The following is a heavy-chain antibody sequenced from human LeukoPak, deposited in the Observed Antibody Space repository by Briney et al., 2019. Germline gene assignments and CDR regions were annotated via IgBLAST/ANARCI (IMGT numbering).Heavy chain of an antibody. Sequence: SETLSLTCTVSGGSISSYYWSWIRQPPGKGLEWIGYIYYSGSTNYNPSLKSRVTISVDTSKNQFSLKLSSVTAADTAVYYGAREWDSQGFDYWGQGTLVTVSS. CDR3: AREWDSQGFDY. D-gene: IGHD1-26*01. CDR2: IYYSGST. CDR1: GGSISSYY. V-gene: IGHV4-59*01. J-gene: IGHJ4*02.